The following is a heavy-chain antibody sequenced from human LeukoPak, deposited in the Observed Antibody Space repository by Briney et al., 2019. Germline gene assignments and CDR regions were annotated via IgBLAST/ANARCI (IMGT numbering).Heavy chain of an antibody. J-gene: IGHJ3*01. CDR2: IYTSGST. CDR1: GGSISGNY. V-gene: IGHV4-4*09. Sequence: PSETLSLTSTVSGGSISGNYWTWIRQTPGKGLEWIGYIYTSGSTEYNPSLKSRVTTSVDTSKSQFSLKLSSVTAADTAVYYCARHGFVGSYTAFDVWGQGTMVTVSS. D-gene: IGHD3-10*01. CDR3: ARHGFVGSYTAFDV.